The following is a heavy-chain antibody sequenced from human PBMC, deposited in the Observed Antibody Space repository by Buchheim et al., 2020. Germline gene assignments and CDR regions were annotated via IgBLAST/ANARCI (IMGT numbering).Heavy chain of an antibody. CDR1: GGSISSGGYY. V-gene: IGHV4-31*03. D-gene: IGHD5-12*01. Sequence: QVQLQESGPGLVKPSQALSLTCTVSGGSISSGGYYWSWIRQHPGKGLEWIGYIYYSGSTYYNPSLKSRVTITVDTAKTQFSLKLSSVTAADTAVYYCAREVATTGYYYYGMDVWGQGTT. CDR2: IYYSGST. J-gene: IGHJ6*02. CDR3: AREVATTGYYYYGMDV.